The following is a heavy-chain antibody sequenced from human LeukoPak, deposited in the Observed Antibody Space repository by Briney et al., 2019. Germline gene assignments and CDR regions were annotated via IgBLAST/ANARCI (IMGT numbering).Heavy chain of an antibody. CDR3: ARQSRDGSKTRGYYFDY. CDR2: IYPADSDT. CDR1: GYIFTHYW. V-gene: IGHV5-51*01. Sequence: GESLKISCQVSGYIFTHYWIGWVRQMPGKGLESMGIIYPADSDTTYSPSFQGQVTISADKSISTVYLQWSSLKASDTAMYYCARQSRDGSKTRGYYFDYWGQGTPVTVSS. D-gene: IGHD3-10*01. J-gene: IGHJ4*02.